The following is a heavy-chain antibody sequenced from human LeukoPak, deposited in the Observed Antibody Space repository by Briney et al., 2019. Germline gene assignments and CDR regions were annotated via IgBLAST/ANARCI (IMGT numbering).Heavy chain of an antibody. CDR2: IYYSGST. Sequence: SETLSLTCTVSGGSISTSTYYWGWIRQPPGKGLEWIGSIYYSGSTYYNPSLKSRVTISVDTSKNQFSLKLSPVTAADTAVYYCARRPGPLNWFDPWGQGTLVTVSS. CDR3: ARRPGPLNWFDP. J-gene: IGHJ5*02. D-gene: IGHD6-6*01. V-gene: IGHV4-39*01. CDR1: GGSISTSTYY.